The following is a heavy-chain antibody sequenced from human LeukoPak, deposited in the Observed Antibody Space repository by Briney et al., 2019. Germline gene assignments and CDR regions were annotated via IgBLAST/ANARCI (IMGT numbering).Heavy chain of an antibody. J-gene: IGHJ4*02. CDR2: INHSGST. Sequence: SETLSLTCAVYGGSFSGYYWSWIRQPPGKGLEWIGEINHSGSTNYNPSLKSRVTISVDTSKNQFSLKLSSVTAADTAVYYCARLGPIAAAGDGFDYWGQGTLVTVSS. CDR3: ARLGPIAAAGDGFDY. V-gene: IGHV4-34*01. CDR1: GGSFSGYY. D-gene: IGHD6-13*01.